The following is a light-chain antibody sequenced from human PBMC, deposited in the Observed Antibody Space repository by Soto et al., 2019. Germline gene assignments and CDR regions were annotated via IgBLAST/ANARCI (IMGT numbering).Light chain of an antibody. CDR2: AVS. V-gene: IGKV1-17*01. Sequence: DVQMTQSPSPLAASIGDTVTISCRASQAIGSDLAWFQHRPGTAPKRLIFAVSSLQSGVPSRFTGSGSGTDFSLTIRSLQPEDFETYLCLQYNTFPPTFGQGTKVDIK. J-gene: IGKJ1*01. CDR1: QAIGSD. CDR3: LQYNTFPPT.